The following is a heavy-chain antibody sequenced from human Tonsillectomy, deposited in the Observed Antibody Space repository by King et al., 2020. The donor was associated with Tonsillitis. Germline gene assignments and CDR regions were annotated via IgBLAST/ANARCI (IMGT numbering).Heavy chain of an antibody. CDR1: GYTFTSYY. V-gene: IGHV1-46*03. J-gene: IGHJ6*02. CDR3: ARALEVTVDDYYYSYGMDV. Sequence: QLVQSGAEVKKPGASVKVSCKASGYTFTSYYMHWVRQAPGQGLEWMGIINPSGGSTSYAQKFQGRVTMTRDTSTSTVYMELSSLRSEDTAVYYCARALEVTVDDYYYSYGMDVWGQGTTVTVSS. CDR2: INPSGGST. D-gene: IGHD1-14*01.